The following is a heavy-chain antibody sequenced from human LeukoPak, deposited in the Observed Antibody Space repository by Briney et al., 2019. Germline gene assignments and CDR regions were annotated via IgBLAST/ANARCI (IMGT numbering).Heavy chain of an antibody. CDR2: MNPNSGNT. Sequence: ASVKVSCKASGYTFTSYDINWVRQATGQGLEWMGWMNPNSGNTGYAQKFQGRVTMTRNTSISTAYMELSSLRSEDTAVYYCARGGAYYDSSGYSSSFDYWGQGTLVTVSS. CDR3: ARGGAYYDSSGYSSSFDY. CDR1: GYTFTSYD. J-gene: IGHJ4*02. V-gene: IGHV1-8*01. D-gene: IGHD3-22*01.